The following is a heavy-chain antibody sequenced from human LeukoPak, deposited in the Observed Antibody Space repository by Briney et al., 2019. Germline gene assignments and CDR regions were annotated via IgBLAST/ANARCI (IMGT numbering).Heavy chain of an antibody. CDR2: ISSSGSTI. CDR3: ARDPSNSGSYYVLDY. J-gene: IGHJ4*02. V-gene: IGHV3-48*03. D-gene: IGHD1-26*01. CDR1: GFTFSSYE. Sequence: GGSLRLSCAASGFTFSSYEMNWVRQAPGKGLEWVSYISSSGSTIYYADSVKGRFTISRDNSKNTLYLQMNSLRADDTAVYYCARDPSNSGSYYVLDYWGQGTLVTVSS.